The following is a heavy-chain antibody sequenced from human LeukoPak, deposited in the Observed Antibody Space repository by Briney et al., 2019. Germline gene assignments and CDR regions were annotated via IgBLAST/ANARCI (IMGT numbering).Heavy chain of an antibody. CDR3: ARDDGVLWFGELLTLSGDYYGMDV. D-gene: IGHD3-10*01. CDR2: ISGGSSRFI. Sequence: KPGGSLRLSCAASGFTFSSYSMNWVRQAPGKGLEGVSSISGGSSRFISYTDSVKGRFTISRDNAKNSLYLQMNSLRAEDTAVYYCARDDGVLWFGELLTLSGDYYGMDVWGQGTTVTVSS. J-gene: IGHJ6*02. V-gene: IGHV3-21*01. CDR1: GFTFSSYS.